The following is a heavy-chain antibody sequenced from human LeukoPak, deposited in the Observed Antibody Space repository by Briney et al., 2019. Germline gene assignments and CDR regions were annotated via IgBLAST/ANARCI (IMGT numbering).Heavy chain of an antibody. V-gene: IGHV3-30*03. D-gene: IGHD6-19*01. CDR1: GFTFSSYG. Sequence: GGSLRLSCAASGFTFSSYGMHWVRQAPGKGLEWVAVISYDGSNKYYADSVKGRFTISRDNSKNTLYLQMNSLRAEDTAVYYCAREYEQWLPSLGYWGQGTLVTVSS. CDR2: ISYDGSNK. J-gene: IGHJ4*02. CDR3: AREYEQWLPSLGY.